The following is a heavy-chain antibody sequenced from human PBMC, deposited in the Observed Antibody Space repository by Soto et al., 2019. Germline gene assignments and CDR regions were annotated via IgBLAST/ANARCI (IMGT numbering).Heavy chain of an antibody. D-gene: IGHD3-16*02. Sequence: DVKLVESGGGLVQPGGSLKLSCAASGFTFSGSAMHWVRQASGKGLEWVSRIRSKANSYATAYAASVKGRFTISRDDSKNTAYLQMNSLKTEDTAVYYCTSITPDYDYIWGSYRFDYWGQGTLVTVSS. CDR3: TSITPDYDYIWGSYRFDY. CDR2: IRSKANSYAT. V-gene: IGHV3-73*01. CDR1: GFTFSGSA. J-gene: IGHJ4*02.